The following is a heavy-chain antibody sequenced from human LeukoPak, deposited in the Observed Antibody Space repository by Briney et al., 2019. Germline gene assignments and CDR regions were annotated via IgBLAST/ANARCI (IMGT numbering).Heavy chain of an antibody. V-gene: IGHV1-24*01. Sequence: GASVKVSCKVSGYSLSDLSIHWVRHVAAKGLEWMGGFEPEEGAHGETIFAQKFEDRLTLTEDTSADTAYMEVVRLTSEDTAVYYCATDRLEIYALHIWGQGTAVTVSS. CDR1: GYSLSDLS. CDR2: FEPEEGAHGET. CDR3: ATDRLEIYALHI. D-gene: IGHD1-1*01. J-gene: IGHJ3*02.